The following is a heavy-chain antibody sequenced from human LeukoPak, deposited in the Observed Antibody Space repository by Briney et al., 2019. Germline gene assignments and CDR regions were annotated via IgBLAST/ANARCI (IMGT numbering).Heavy chain of an antibody. Sequence: GGSLRLSCAASGFTFSSSAMSWVRQVPGKGLEWVSAISGSGGSTYYADSVKGRFTISRDNSKNTLYLQMNSLRAEDTAVYYCAKGPQGLYGMDVWGQGTTVTVSS. CDR1: GFTFSSSA. CDR3: AKGPQGLYGMDV. J-gene: IGHJ6*02. V-gene: IGHV3-23*01. CDR2: ISGSGGST.